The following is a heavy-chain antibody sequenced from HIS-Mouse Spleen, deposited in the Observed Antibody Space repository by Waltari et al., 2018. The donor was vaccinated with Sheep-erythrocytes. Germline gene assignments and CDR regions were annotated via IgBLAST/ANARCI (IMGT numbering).Heavy chain of an antibody. CDR1: GGSISSGGYY. D-gene: IGHD3-10*01. Sequence: VQLQESGPGLVKPSQTLSLTCTVSGGSISSGGYYWICIRQQPGKGLEWIGYMYYSGSTYYNPYLESRVTITVDTFKVPASLRLSSVTAADTAVYYCARLITMVRGVTWYFDLWGRGTLVTVSS. CDR2: MYYSGST. V-gene: IGHV4-31*03. J-gene: IGHJ2*01. CDR3: ARLITMVRGVTWYFDL.